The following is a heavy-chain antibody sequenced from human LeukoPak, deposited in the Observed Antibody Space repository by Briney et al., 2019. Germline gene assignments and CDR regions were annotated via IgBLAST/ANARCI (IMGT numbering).Heavy chain of an antibody. Sequence: GGSLRLSCAASGFTFSSYAMSWVRQAPGKGLEWVSAISGSGGSTYYAGSVKGRFTISRDNSKNTLYLQMNSLRAEDTAVYYCAKARELPTSEFDYWGQGTLVTVSS. CDR1: GFTFSSYA. D-gene: IGHD1-26*01. CDR2: ISGSGGST. J-gene: IGHJ4*02. V-gene: IGHV3-23*01. CDR3: AKARELPTSEFDY.